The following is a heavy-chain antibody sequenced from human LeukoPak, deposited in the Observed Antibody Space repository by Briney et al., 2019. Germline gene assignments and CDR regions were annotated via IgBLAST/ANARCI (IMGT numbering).Heavy chain of an antibody. CDR1: GGSISSYY. CDR3: ARHQGTGDYYGMDV. V-gene: IGHV4-59*08. Sequence: SETLSLTCTVSGGSISSYYWSWIRQPPGKGLEWIGYIYYSGSTNYNPSLKSRVTISVDTSKNQFSLKLSSVTAADTAVYYCARHQGTGDYYGMDVWAQGTTVTVSS. J-gene: IGHJ6*02. CDR2: IYYSGST.